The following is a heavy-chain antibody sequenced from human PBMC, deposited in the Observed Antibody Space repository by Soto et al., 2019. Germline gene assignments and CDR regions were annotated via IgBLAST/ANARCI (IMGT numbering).Heavy chain of an antibody. D-gene: IGHD5-12*01. V-gene: IGHV1-18*04. CDR2: ISDYRVNG. Sequence: ASVKVSCKASGYTFDDYGITWVRQAPGQGLEWMGWISDYRVNGNYAQKFVGRVTMTMDTSTSTAYMELRSLRSDDTAVYYCAGDVVDIEMVLDYSGMDVWGQGTTVTVSS. CDR1: GYTFDDYG. CDR3: AGDVVDIEMVLDYSGMDV. J-gene: IGHJ6*02.